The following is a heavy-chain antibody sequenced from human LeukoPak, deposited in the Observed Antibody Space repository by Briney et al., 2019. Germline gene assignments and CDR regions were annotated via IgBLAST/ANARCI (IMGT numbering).Heavy chain of an antibody. CDR1: GFTFSSSA. D-gene: IGHD2-15*01. V-gene: IGHV3-23*01. Sequence: GGSLRLSCAASGFTFSSSAMSWVRQAPGKGLEWVSTISNNGGYTYYADSVKGRFTISRDNSKNTLYLQMNSLRAEDTAVYYCATADRRYCSGGSCLMSYWGQGTLVTVSS. J-gene: IGHJ4*02. CDR2: ISNNGGYT. CDR3: ATADRRYCSGGSCLMSY.